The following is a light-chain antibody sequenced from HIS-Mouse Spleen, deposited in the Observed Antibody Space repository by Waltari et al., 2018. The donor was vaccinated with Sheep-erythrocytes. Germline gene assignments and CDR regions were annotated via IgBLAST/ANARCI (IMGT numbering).Light chain of an antibody. Sequence: QSALTQPASVSGSPGQSITISCTGTSSDVGSYNLVSWYQQHLGKAPKLMIYEGSKRPSGVSHRFSGSKSGNTASLTISGLQAEDEADYYCCSYAGSSTLVFGGGTKLTVL. J-gene: IGLJ2*01. CDR2: EGS. V-gene: IGLV2-23*01. CDR1: SSDVGSYNL. CDR3: CSYAGSSTLV.